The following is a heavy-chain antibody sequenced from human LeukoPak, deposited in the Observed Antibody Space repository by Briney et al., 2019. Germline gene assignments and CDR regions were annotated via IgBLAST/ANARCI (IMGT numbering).Heavy chain of an antibody. Sequence: GASVKVSCKATGYTFTNYYLHWVRRAPGQGPQWMGWVNPNNGDTNYAQKFQGRVTMTRDTSLNTAFMELSRLTSDDTAVYYCARDLAAITTGSHNWFDPWGQGTLVTVSS. D-gene: IGHD3-22*01. CDR1: GYTFTNYY. CDR2: VNPNNGDT. V-gene: IGHV1-2*02. J-gene: IGHJ5*02. CDR3: ARDLAAITTGSHNWFDP.